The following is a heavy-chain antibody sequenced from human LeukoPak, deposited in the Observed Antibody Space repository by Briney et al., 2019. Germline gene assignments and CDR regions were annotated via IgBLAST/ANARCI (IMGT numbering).Heavy chain of an antibody. V-gene: IGHV3-23*01. D-gene: IGHD3-9*01. J-gene: IGHJ4*02. CDR3: AKEVRYFDWFLQSMGFDY. CDR1: GFTFSSYA. Sequence: GGSLRLSCAASGFTFSSYATSWVRQAPGKGLEWVSAISGSGGSTYYADSVKGRFTISRDNSKNTLYLQMNSLRAEDTAVYYCAKEVRYFDWFLQSMGFDYWGQGTLVTVSS. CDR2: ISGSGGST.